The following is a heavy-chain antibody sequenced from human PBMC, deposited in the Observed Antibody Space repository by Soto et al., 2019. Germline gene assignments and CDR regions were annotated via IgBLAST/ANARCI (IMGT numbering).Heavy chain of an antibody. D-gene: IGHD3-10*01. V-gene: IGHV2-5*02. Sequence: QITLKESGPTLVKPTQTLTLTCTFSGFSLSTSGVGVGWIRQPPGKALELIALIYWDDDKRYSPSLKSRLTITKDTSKNQVVLTMTNMDPMDTATYYCAHNGVRQFEEFSYRRFDFWGQGTLVTVSS. J-gene: IGHJ4*02. CDR3: AHNGVRQFEEFSYRRFDF. CDR1: GFSLSTSGVG. CDR2: IYWDDDK.